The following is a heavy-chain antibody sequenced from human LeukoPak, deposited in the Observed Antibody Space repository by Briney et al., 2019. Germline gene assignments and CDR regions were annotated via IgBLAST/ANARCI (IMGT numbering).Heavy chain of an antibody. V-gene: IGHV1-24*01. CDR1: GYTLTELS. J-gene: IGHJ6*03. CDR2: VDPEDGET. D-gene: IGHD3-10*01. Sequence: GASVKVSCKVSGYTLTELSMHWVRQAPGKGLEWMGRVDPEDGETIYAEKFQGRVTITADTSTDTAYMELSSLRSEDTAVYYCATIHHGAVVQYYMDVWGKGTTVTVSS. CDR3: ATIHHGAVVQYYMDV.